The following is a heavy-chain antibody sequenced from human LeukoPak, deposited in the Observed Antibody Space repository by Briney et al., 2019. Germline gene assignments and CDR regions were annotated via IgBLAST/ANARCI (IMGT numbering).Heavy chain of an antibody. CDR1: VLTFSDYY. V-gene: IGHV3-11*01. Sequence: GGSLRLSCAASVLTFSDYYMSWIRQAPGKGLEWVSYISSSGSTIYYADSVKGRFTISRDNAKNSLYLQMNSLRAEDTAVYYCAGSITEWRAAFDIWGQGTMVTVSS. CDR3: AGSITEWRAAFDI. J-gene: IGHJ3*02. D-gene: IGHD3-10*01. CDR2: ISSSGSTI.